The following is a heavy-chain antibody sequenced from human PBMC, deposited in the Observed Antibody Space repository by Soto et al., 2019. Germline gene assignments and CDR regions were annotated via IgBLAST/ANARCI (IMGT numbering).Heavy chain of an antibody. CDR3: ARAFPTTVTGAFDI. CDR1: GFTFSSYW. D-gene: IGHD4-17*01. CDR2: INSDGIST. V-gene: IGHV3-74*01. J-gene: IGHJ3*02. Sequence: GGSLRLSCAASGFTFSSYWMHWVRQAPGKGLVWVSRINSDGISTSYADSVKGRFTISRDNAKNTLYLQMNSLRAEDTAVYYCARAFPTTVTGAFDIWGQGTMVTVSS.